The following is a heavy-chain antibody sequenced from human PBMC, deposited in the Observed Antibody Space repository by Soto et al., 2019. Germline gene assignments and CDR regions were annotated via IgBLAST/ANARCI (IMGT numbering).Heavy chain of an antibody. Sequence: SQTLSLTCAISGDSVSSNSAAWNWIRQSPSRGVEWLGRTYYRSKWYNDYAVSVKSRITINPDTSKNQFSLQLNSVTPEDTAVYYCARDHICRVAVAGTGYHYYYGMDVWGQGTTVTVSS. J-gene: IGHJ6*02. CDR2: TYYRSKWYN. D-gene: IGHD6-19*01. CDR1: GDSVSSNSAA. CDR3: ARDHICRVAVAGTGYHYYYGMDV. V-gene: IGHV6-1*01.